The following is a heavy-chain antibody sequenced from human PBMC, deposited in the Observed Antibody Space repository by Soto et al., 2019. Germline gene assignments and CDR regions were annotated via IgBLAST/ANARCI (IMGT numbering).Heavy chain of an antibody. Sequence: SVKVSCKASGGTFSSYAISWVRQAPGQGLEWMGGIIPIFGTANYAQKFQGRVTITADESTSTAYMELSSLRSEDTAVYYCARAIAVADYYYYGMDVWGQGTTVTVSS. CDR2: IIPIFGTA. CDR3: ARAIAVADYYYYGMDV. CDR1: GGTFSSYA. D-gene: IGHD6-19*01. V-gene: IGHV1-69*13. J-gene: IGHJ6*02.